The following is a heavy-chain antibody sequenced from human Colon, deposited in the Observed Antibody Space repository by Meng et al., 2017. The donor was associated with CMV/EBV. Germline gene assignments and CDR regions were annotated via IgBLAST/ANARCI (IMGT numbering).Heavy chain of an antibody. Sequence: VQLVQSGAEVKKPGASVKVSCKTSGYTFTNFGISWVRQDPGQGLEWMAYISPYNGDTNYAQRFQGRVALTTDTSTSTVYMELGSLTSDDTTMYYCARELARGGYWGQGTLVTVSS. CDR2: ISPYNGDT. CDR3: ARELARGGY. CDR1: GYTFTNFG. V-gene: IGHV1-18*01. J-gene: IGHJ4*02.